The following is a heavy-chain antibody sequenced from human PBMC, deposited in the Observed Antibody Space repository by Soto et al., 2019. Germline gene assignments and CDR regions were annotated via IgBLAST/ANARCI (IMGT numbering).Heavy chain of an antibody. CDR3: ARGLSGEYGSGV. CDR1: GFTFTDYW. Sequence: EVQLVESGGGLVQPGGSLRLSCAASGFTFTDYWMHWVRQTPGTGLVWVSRISGDGNKRNYADPVEGRFTISRDNARNMVYLQMNSPRAADTAILYCARGLSGEYGSGVWGRGAPGTVS. V-gene: IGHV3-74*01. CDR2: ISGDGNKR. J-gene: IGHJ6*02. D-gene: IGHD3-10*01.